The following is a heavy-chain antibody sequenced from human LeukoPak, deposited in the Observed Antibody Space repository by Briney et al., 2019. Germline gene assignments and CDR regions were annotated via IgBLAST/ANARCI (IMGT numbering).Heavy chain of an antibody. CDR2: ISWNSGSI. CDR1: GFTFDDYA. CDR3: AKDSTPHPGAPAHNWFDP. V-gene: IGHV3-9*01. D-gene: IGHD7-27*01. Sequence: GGSLRLSCAASGFTFDDYAMHWVRQAPGKGLEWVSGISWNSGSIGYADSVKGRFTISRDNAKNSLYLQMNSLRAEDTALYYCAKDSTPHPGAPAHNWFDPWGQGTLVTVSS. J-gene: IGHJ5*02.